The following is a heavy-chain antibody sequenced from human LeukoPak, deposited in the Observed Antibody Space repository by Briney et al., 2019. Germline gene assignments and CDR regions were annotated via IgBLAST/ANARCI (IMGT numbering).Heavy chain of an antibody. CDR1: GYSFTSYW. D-gene: IGHD3-3*01. CDR2: IYPGDSDT. J-gene: IGHJ5*02. CDR3: ARIREYYDFWSGYSGPQNWFDP. Sequence: GESLKISCKGSGYSFTSYWIGWVRQMPGKGLEWMGIIYPGDSDTRYSPSFQGQVTISADESISTAYLQWSSLKASDTAMYYCARIREYYDFWSGYSGPQNWFDPWGQGTLVTVSS. V-gene: IGHV5-51*01.